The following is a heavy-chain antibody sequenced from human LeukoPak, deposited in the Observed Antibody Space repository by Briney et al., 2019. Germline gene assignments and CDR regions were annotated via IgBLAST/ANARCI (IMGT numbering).Heavy chain of an antibody. J-gene: IGHJ6*02. Sequence: PGGSLRLSCAASGFTVSSTYMTWVRQAPGKGLEWVSVIYSGGSTYYADSVKGRFTISRDNSKNTLYLQMNSLRAEDTAVYYCARAIPGVVYGMDVWGQGTTVTVSS. CDR1: GFTVSSTY. D-gene: IGHD2-15*01. CDR2: IYSGGST. CDR3: ARAIPGVVYGMDV. V-gene: IGHV3-53*01.